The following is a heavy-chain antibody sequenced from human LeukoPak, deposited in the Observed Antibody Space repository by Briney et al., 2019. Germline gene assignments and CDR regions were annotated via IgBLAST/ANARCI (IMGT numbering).Heavy chain of an antibody. CDR2: IGGSGGDT. V-gene: IGHV3-23*01. CDR1: GFTFSTYA. D-gene: IGHD3/OR15-3a*01. CDR3: VPLGGLGYYQYGMDV. Sequence: GGSLRLSCVVSGFTFSTYAMSWVRQAPGKGLEWVSGIGGSGGDTFYADSVRGRFTVSGDNSKNTLFLQIDSLRTEDTAVYYCVPLGGLGYYQYGMDVWGRGTTVTVSS. J-gene: IGHJ6*02.